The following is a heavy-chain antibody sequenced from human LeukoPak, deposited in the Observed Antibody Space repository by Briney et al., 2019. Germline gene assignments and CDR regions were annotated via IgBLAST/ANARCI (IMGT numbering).Heavy chain of an antibody. D-gene: IGHD5-12*01. CDR2: INWNGRST. J-gene: IGHJ6*03. CDR1: GLTFRNYW. CDR3: ARGSETGYSDYNFGDYYYYYMDV. Sequence: PGGSLRLSCAASGLTFRNYWMSWVRQAPGKGLEWVSGINWNGRSTGYADSVKGRFTISRDNAKNSLYLQVNSLRAEDTALYYCARGSETGYSDYNFGDYYYYYMDVWGKGTTVTVSS. V-gene: IGHV3-20*04.